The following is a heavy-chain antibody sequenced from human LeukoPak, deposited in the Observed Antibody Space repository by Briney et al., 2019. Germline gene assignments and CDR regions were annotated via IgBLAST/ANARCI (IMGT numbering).Heavy chain of an antibody. Sequence: GGSLRLSCAASGFTFSSYSMNWVRQAPGKGLEWVSSISSSSTYIYYADSVKGRFTISRDNAKNSLYLQMNSLRAEDTAVYYCARAGTTDAFDIWGQGTMVTVSS. V-gene: IGHV3-21*01. CDR1: GFTFSSYS. J-gene: IGHJ3*02. D-gene: IGHD1-7*01. CDR2: ISSSSTYI. CDR3: ARAGTTDAFDI.